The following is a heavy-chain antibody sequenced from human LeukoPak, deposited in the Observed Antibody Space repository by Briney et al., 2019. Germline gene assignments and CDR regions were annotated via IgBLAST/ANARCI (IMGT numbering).Heavy chain of an antibody. CDR3: ARAYYYDSSGYYFDY. V-gene: IGHV4-59*01. Sequence: SETLSLTCTISGGSISTYYGSWFRQPPGKGLEWIGYIYYSGSTNYNPSLKSRVTISVDTSKNQFSLKLSSVTAADTAVYYCARAYYYDSSGYYFDYWGQGTLVTVSS. CDR1: GGSISTYY. D-gene: IGHD3-22*01. J-gene: IGHJ4*02. CDR2: IYYSGST.